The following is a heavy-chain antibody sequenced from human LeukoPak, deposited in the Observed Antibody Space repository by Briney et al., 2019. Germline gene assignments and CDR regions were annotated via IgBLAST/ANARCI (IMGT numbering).Heavy chain of an antibody. V-gene: IGHV1-46*01. CDR1: GYTFTSYY. CDR2: INPSGGST. J-gene: IGHJ5*02. D-gene: IGHD6-19*01. CDR3: ATRPGYSSGWYGNWFDP. Sequence: ASVKASCKASGYTFTSYYMHWVRQAPGQGLEWMGIINPSGGSTSYAQKFQGRVTMTRDMSTSTVYMELSSLRSEDTAVYYCATRPGYSSGWYGNWFDPWGQGTLVTVSS.